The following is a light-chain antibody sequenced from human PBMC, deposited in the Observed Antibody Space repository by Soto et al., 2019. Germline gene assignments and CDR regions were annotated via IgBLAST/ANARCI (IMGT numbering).Light chain of an antibody. V-gene: IGKV3-20*01. J-gene: IGKJ1*01. Sequence: EIVLTQSPGTLSLSPGERATLSCRASQSVSSSYLAWYQQKPGQAPRLLIYGASSRATGIPDRFSGSGSGTDFTLTISRLEPEDFAVYYFQQYGSSRKFGQGTKVEIK. CDR2: GAS. CDR3: QQYGSSRK. CDR1: QSVSSSY.